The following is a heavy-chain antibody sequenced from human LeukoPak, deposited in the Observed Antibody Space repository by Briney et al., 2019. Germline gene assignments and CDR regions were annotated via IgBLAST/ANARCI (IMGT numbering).Heavy chain of an antibody. J-gene: IGHJ4*02. CDR1: GFTFSSYS. CDR3: ARVELRYFDWSEFDY. V-gene: IGHV3-21*01. D-gene: IGHD3-9*01. Sequence: GGSLRLSCAASGFTFSSYSMNWVRQAPGKGLEWVSSISSSSSYIYYADSVKGRFTISRDNAKNSLYLQMNSLRAEDTAVYYCARVELRYFDWSEFDYWGQGTLVTVSS. CDR2: ISSSSSYI.